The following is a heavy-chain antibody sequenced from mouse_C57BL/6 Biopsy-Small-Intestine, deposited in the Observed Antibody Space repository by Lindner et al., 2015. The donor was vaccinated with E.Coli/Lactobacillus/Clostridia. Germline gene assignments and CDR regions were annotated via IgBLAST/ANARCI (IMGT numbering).Heavy chain of an antibody. CDR1: GYVLTNSW. J-gene: IGHJ4*01. Sequence: VQLQESGPELVKPGASVKISCKASGYVLTNSWMNWVKQWPGKGLEWIGRIYLGNGDTNYNGKFKGKATLTADKSSNTAYIQLSSLTSEDSAVYFCARTYFYAMDYWGQGTSVTVSS. CDR2: IYLGNGDT. CDR3: ARTYFYAMDY. D-gene: IGHD2-10*01. V-gene: IGHV1-82*01.